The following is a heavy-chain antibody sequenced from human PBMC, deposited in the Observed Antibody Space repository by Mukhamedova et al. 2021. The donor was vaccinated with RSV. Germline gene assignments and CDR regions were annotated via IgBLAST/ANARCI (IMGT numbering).Heavy chain of an antibody. J-gene: IGHJ6*02. CDR3: ARSYYYYYGMDV. V-gene: IGHV4-34*01. Sequence: WIGEINHSGSTNYNPSLKSRVTISVDTSKNQFSLKLSSVTAADTAVYCCARSYYYYYGMDVWGQGTTV. CDR2: INHSGST.